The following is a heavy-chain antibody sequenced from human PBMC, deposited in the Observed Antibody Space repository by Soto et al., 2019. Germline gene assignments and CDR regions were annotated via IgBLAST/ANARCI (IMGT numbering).Heavy chain of an antibody. CDR2: ISSSSSTI. V-gene: IGHV3-48*02. D-gene: IGHD6-13*01. CDR3: ARAPLVQDY. CDR1: GFTFSSYS. Sequence: EVQLVESGGGLVQPGGSLRLSCAASGFTFSSYSMNWVRQAPGKGLEWVSYISSSSSTIYYADSVKGRFTISRDNAKNSLYQQMNSLRDEDTAVYYCARAPLVQDYWGQGTLVTVSS. J-gene: IGHJ4*02.